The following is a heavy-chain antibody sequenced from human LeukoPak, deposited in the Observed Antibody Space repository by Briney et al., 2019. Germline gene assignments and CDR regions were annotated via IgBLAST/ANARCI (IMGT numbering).Heavy chain of an antibody. Sequence: GESLKISCKGSGYTFTTYWIAWVRQMPGEGLEWMGIIYPGDSDTRYSPSFQGQVTISADKSVSTAYLQWSRLKASDTAMYYCARGHCSSTSCSGDAFDIWGRGTMVTVSS. CDR1: GYTFTTYW. D-gene: IGHD2-2*01. J-gene: IGHJ3*02. V-gene: IGHV5-51*01. CDR2: IYPGDSDT. CDR3: ARGHCSSTSCSGDAFDI.